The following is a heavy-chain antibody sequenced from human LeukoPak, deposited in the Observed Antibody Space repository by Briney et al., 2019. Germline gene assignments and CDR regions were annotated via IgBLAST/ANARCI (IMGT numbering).Heavy chain of an antibody. D-gene: IGHD2-15*01. CDR1: GGSMSSYY. J-gene: IGHJ4*02. CDR3: ARGRGYCSGVSCPPGH. Sequence: SETLSLTCTVSGGSMSSYYWSWIRQPPGKGLEWIGYIYYSGSTSYNPSLKSRVTISVDTSKNQFSLKLSSVTAADTAVYYCARGRGYCSGVSCPPGHWGQGALVTVSS. CDR2: IYYSGST. V-gene: IGHV4-59*01.